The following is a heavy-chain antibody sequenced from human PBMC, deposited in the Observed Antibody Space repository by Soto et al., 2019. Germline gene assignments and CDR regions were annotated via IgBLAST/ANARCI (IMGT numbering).Heavy chain of an antibody. V-gene: IGHV1-2*02. J-gene: IGHJ4*02. Sequence: QVQLVQSGAEVKESGASVKVSCKASGYTFTGYYIHWVRQAPGQGFEWVGEISPKSGGTRYAQKFQGRVTMTKDTSITTVYMELSNLSPDGTAVYYCGRGRSGELVVFYWGQGTLVTVHS. CDR3: GRGRSGELVVFY. CDR2: ISPKSGGT. D-gene: IGHD1-7*01. CDR1: GYTFTGYY.